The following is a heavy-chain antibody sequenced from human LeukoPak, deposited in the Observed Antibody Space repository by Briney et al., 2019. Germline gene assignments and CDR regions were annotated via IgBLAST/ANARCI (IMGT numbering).Heavy chain of an antibody. CDR3: ARVFRERWLLFDY. Sequence: ASVKVSCKASGYTFTGYYVHWVRQAPGQGLEWMGRINPNSGGTNYAQKFQGRVTMTRDTSISTAYMELSRLRSDDTAVYYCARVFRERWLLFDYWGQGTLVTVSS. J-gene: IGHJ4*02. V-gene: IGHV1-2*06. CDR2: INPNSGGT. CDR1: GYTFTGYY. D-gene: IGHD5-24*01.